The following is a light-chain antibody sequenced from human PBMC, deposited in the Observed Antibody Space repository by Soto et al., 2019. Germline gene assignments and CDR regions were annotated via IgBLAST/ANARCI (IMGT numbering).Light chain of an antibody. V-gene: IGLV2-8*01. CDR1: SSDVGGYNY. CDR3: SSYAGSNNLV. J-gene: IGLJ2*01. Sequence: QSALTQPPSASGSPGQSVTISCTGTSSDVGGYNYVSWYQQHPGKAPQLMIYEVSKRPSGVPDRFSGSKSGNTASLTVSGLQAEDEADYYCSSYAGSNNLVFGGGTKLTVL. CDR2: EVS.